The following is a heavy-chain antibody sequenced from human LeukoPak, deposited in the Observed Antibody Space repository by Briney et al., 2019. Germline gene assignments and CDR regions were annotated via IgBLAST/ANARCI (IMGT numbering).Heavy chain of an antibody. J-gene: IGHJ6*02. V-gene: IGHV3-30-3*01. CDR3: ARSIFGVVIRVPYYYYGMDV. D-gene: IGHD3-3*01. CDR1: GFTFSSYA. Sequence: PGGSLRLSCAASGFTFSSYAMHWVRQAPGKGLEWVAVISYDGSNKYYADSVKGRFTISRDNSKNTLYLQMNSLRAEDTAVYYCARSIFGVVIRVPYYYYGMDVWGQGTTVTVSS. CDR2: ISYDGSNK.